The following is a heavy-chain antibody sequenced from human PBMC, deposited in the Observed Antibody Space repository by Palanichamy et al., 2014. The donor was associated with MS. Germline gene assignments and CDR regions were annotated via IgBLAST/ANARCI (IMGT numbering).Heavy chain of an antibody. Sequence: EMQLVESGEASVQPGGSLRLSCAASDFTFSRWWMHWVRQVPGKGLVWVARTNEDGSITNYADSVKGRFTISRDNVKNTLYLQMNSLRAEDTALYYCAKDLSGREDYWGQGTLVTVSS. V-gene: IGHV3-74*01. J-gene: IGHJ4*02. CDR1: DFTFSRWW. CDR2: TNEDGSIT. D-gene: IGHD3-10*01. CDR3: AKDLSGREDY.